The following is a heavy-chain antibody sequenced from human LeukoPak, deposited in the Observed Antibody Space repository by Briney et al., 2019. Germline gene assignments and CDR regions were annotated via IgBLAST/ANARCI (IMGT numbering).Heavy chain of an antibody. V-gene: IGHV3-23*01. J-gene: IGHJ4*02. D-gene: IGHD3-9*01. Sequence: GGSLRLFCAASGFTFSNYAMSWVRQAPGKGLEWVSAITGSGGNTYYADSVKGRFTISRDNSKNTVFLQMNSLRAEDTVVYYCAKWGYYDVLTGYYVSDYWGQGTLVTVSS. CDR2: ITGSGGNT. CDR1: GFTFSNYA. CDR3: AKWGYYDVLTGYYVSDY.